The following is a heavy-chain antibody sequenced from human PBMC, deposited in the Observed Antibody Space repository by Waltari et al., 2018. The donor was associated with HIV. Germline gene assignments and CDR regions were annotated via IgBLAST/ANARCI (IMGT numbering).Heavy chain of an antibody. D-gene: IGHD3-16*01. CDR3: ARGEDVSLTHLPPGFRLEF. V-gene: IGHV1-2*06. CDR2: INPDTGDT. CDR1: GDRFSNYF. J-gene: IGHJ4*02. Sequence: QTLLVQSESEVRAPGASVVLSCNASGDRFSNYFLYWLRPAPGQGLEWMGRINPDTGDTTYSQTFRTRVTMTRDTSSASTYMEMTRLTAADTATYFCARGEDVSLTHLPPGFRLEFWGKGSLVSVSS.